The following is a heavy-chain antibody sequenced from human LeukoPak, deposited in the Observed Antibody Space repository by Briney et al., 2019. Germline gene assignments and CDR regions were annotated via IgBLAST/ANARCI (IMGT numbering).Heavy chain of an antibody. D-gene: IGHD6-19*01. J-gene: IGHJ4*02. CDR3: AKWSTWGLVRSDY. Sequence: GGSLRLSCAASGFTFSSYAMSWVRQAPGEGLEWVSAISGSGGSTYYADSVKGRFTISRDNSKNTLYLQMNSLRAEDTAVYYCAKWSTWGLVRSDYWGQGTLVTVSS. CDR2: ISGSGGST. V-gene: IGHV3-23*01. CDR1: GFTFSSYA.